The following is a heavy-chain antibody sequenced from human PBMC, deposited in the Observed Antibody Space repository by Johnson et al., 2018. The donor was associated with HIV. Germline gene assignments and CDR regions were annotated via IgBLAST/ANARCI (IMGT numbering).Heavy chain of an antibody. D-gene: IGHD3-10*01. CDR1: GFTFNSYA. V-gene: IGHV3-30*04. J-gene: IGHJ3*02. Sequence: QVQLVESGGGVVQPGRSLRLSCVASGFTFNSYAMHWVRQAPGKGLEWVAIISYDGTNKYYADSVKGRFTISRDNSKNTLYVQMNRLRTEDTAVYFCAKGRSGGSGAFDIWGQGTMVTVSS. CDR2: ISYDGTNK. CDR3: AKGRSGGSGAFDI.